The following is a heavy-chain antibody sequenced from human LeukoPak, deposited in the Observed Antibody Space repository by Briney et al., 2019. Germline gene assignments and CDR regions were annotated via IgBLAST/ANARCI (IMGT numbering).Heavy chain of an antibody. V-gene: IGHV1-24*01. CDR3: ATRFIAAAPYYYYGMDV. D-gene: IGHD6-13*01. J-gene: IGHJ6*02. Sequence: APVKVSCKVSGYTLTELSMHWVRQAPGKGLEWMGGFDPEDGETIYAQKFQGRVTMTEDTSTDTAYMELSSLRSEDTAVYYCATRFIAAAPYYYYGMDVWGQGTTVTVSS. CDR2: FDPEDGET. CDR1: GYTLTELS.